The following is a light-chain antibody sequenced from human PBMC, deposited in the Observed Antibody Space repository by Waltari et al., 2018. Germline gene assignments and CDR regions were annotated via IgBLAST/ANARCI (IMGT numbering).Light chain of an antibody. CDR3: QQYDSYPYT. J-gene: IGKJ2*01. CDR1: QRISTW. CDR2: KAS. Sequence: DIQMTPSLSTLSASAGDRVTITCRAIQRISTWLTWFQQKPGKAPRRLIYKASDLENGVPSRFSGSGSGTEFTLSISSLQPDDFATYVCQQYDSYPYTFGQGTKLEI. V-gene: IGKV1-5*03.